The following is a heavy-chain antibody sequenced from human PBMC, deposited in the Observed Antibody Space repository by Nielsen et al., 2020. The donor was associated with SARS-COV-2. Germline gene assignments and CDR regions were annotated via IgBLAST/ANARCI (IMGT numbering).Heavy chain of an antibody. Sequence: SETLSLTCAVSGGSISSSNWWSWVRQPPGKGLEWIGEINHSGSTNYNPSLKSRVTISVDTSKNQFSLKLSSVTAADTAVYYCARAYGGDGYYYGMDVWGQGTTVTVS. CDR1: GGSISSSNW. J-gene: IGHJ6*02. CDR3: ARAYGGDGYYYGMDV. CDR2: INHSGST. D-gene: IGHD3-16*01. V-gene: IGHV4-4*02.